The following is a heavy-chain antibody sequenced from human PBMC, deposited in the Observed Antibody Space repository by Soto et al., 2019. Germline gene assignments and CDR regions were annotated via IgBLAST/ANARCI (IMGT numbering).Heavy chain of an antibody. CDR3: ARDRDSSGRYTEFDY. CDR1: GFTFSSYG. CDR2: IWYDGSNK. J-gene: IGHJ4*02. Sequence: QVQLVESGGGVVQPGRSLRLSCAASGFTFSSYGMHWVRQAPGKGLEWVAVIWYDGSNKYYADSVKGRFTISRDNSKNTLYLQMNSLRAEDTAVYYCARDRDSSGRYTEFDYWGQGTLVTVSS. D-gene: IGHD6-19*01. V-gene: IGHV3-33*01.